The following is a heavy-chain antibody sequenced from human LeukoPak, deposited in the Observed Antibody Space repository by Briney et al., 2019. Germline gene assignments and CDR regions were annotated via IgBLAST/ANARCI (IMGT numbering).Heavy chain of an antibody. D-gene: IGHD6-19*01. J-gene: IGHJ4*02. CDR3: ARLRAGYSSGWYAV. CDR2: IKDDGTEK. Sequence: GGSLRLSCVGSGFIFSPYWMTWVRQAPGKGLEWVANIKDDGTEKNYVDSVKGRFTIPRDNAKNSLYLQMNSLRAEDTAVYYCARLRAGYSSGWYAVWGQGTLVTVSS. CDR1: GFIFSPYW. V-gene: IGHV3-7*01.